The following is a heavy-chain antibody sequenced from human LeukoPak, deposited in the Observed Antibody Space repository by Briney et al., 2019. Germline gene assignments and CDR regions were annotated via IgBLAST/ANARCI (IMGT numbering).Heavy chain of an antibody. CDR3: AGYFCSGGSCYRYFDY. J-gene: IGHJ4*02. CDR2: ISGSGGGT. Sequence: GGSLRLSCAASGFTFSSYAMSWVRQPPGKGLEWVSTISGSGGGTYYADSVKGRFTISRDNSKNTLYLQMNSLRPEDPAVYYCAGYFCSGGSCYRYFDYWGQGTLVTVSS. CDR1: GFTFSSYA. V-gene: IGHV3-23*01. D-gene: IGHD2-15*01.